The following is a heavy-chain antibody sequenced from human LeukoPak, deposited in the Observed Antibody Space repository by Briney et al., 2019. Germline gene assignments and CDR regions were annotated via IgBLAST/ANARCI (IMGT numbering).Heavy chain of an antibody. V-gene: IGHV4-4*02. CDR3: SRENGAFSPFGY. CDR2: ISLTGLT. J-gene: IGHJ4*02. D-gene: IGHD2-8*01. CDR1: GGSISNTNW. Sequence: SGTLSLTCGVSGGSISNTNWWSWVRQPPGQGLEWIGVISLTGLTHYNPSLESRVTVSLDKSKNQLYLNLTSVTPADTAVYYCSRENGAFSPFGYWGQGTLVTVLS.